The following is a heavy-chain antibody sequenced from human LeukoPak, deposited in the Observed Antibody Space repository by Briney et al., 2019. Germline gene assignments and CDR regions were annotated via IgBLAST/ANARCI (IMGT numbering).Heavy chain of an antibody. CDR3: ASGGYCSSGSCYPNWFDP. D-gene: IGHD2-15*01. Sequence: SETLSLTCSVSGGSITSYYWSWIRQPPGRGLEWIGYISYSGSTNYNPSLKSRVSISIDTSKNQFSLKLSSVTAADTAVYYCASGGYCSSGSCYPNWFDPWGQGTLVTVSS. V-gene: IGHV4-59*01. J-gene: IGHJ5*02. CDR2: ISYSGST. CDR1: GGSITSYY.